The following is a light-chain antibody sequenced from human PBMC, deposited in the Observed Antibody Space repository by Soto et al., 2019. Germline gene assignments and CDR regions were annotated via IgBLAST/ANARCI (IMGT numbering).Light chain of an antibody. CDR3: QSYATSSVV. J-gene: IGLJ2*01. CDR2: GDN. CDR1: SGSIASNY. Sequence: NFMLTQPHSVSESPGKTVTISCTRSSGSIASNYVQWYQQRPGSSPTTVIYGDNQRPSGVPDRFSGSIDSSSNTASLTISGLKTEDEADYYCQSYATSSVVFGGATNFTVL. V-gene: IGLV6-57*01.